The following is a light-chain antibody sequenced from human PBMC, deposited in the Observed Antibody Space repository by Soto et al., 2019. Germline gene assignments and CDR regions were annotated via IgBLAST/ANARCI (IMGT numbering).Light chain of an antibody. CDR2: AES. CDR3: RQSYSTFT. J-gene: IGKJ3*01. V-gene: IGKV1-39*01. Sequence: IPLTQSPSSLSASVGARVAITCGSSQGIRSYLAWYQQKPGKAPKLLISAESSLESGVRSRFSGSGSGIDFTISIRSLQHEDFETYYCRQSYSTFTFGHGTKVDIK. CDR1: QGIRSY.